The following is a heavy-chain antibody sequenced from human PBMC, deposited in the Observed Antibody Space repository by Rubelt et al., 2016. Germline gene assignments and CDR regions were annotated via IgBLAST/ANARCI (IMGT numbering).Heavy chain of an antibody. D-gene: IGHD1-26*01. CDR1: GYSISSGYF. J-gene: IGHJ3*01. V-gene: IGHV4-38-2*02. CDR3: ARDRLVGASDAFDF. CDR2: IYHTWTT. Sequence: QLQLQESGPGLVKPSETLSLTCNVSGYSISSGYFWGWIRQPPGKGLEWIGFIYHTWTTYYNPSLKSRFTLSVDTSKNQFSLKLTSVTAADTAMYYCARDRLVGASDAFDFWGQGTVVTVSS.